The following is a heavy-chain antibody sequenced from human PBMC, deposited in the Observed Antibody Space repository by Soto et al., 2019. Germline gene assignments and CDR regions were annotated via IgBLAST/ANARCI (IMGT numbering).Heavy chain of an antibody. J-gene: IGHJ5*02. CDR1: SAPITKYY. Sequence: PSETLSLTCTVSSAPITKYYWGWVRQAPGRGLEWIGFTHHSGYISYSPSLKSRVTISVDTSNNQFSLKLTSVTAADTAVDYCGSLPPRNSDVTENWFDPWGQGTLVTVSS. V-gene: IGHV4-4*09. D-gene: IGHD2-21*01. CDR2: THHSGYI. CDR3: GSLPPRNSDVTENWFDP.